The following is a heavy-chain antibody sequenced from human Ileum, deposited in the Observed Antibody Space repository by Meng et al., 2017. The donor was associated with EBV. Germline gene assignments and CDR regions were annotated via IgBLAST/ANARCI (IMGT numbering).Heavy chain of an antibody. Sequence: QITLKESGPTLVKPTQTLTLTCTFLGFSLSTSELGVGWIRQPPVKALEWLAGIYWDDDKRYSPSLKSRLTITKDTSKNQVVLTLTNMDPVDTATYYCALFTRSWFDPWGPGTMVTVSA. J-gene: IGHJ5*02. D-gene: IGHD2-2*01. CDR1: GFSLSTSELG. CDR3: ALFTRSWFDP. V-gene: IGHV2-5*02. CDR2: IYWDDDK.